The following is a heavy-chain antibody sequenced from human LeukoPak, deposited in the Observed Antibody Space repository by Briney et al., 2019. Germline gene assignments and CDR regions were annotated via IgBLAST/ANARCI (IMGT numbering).Heavy chain of an antibody. CDR1: GGSISSGSYY. Sequence: SQTLSLTCTVSGGSISSGSYYWSWIRQPAGKGLEWIGRIYTSGSTNYNPSLKGRVTISVDTSKNQFSLKLSSVTAADTAVYYCARDDPLGYWGQGTLVTVSS. V-gene: IGHV4-61*02. CDR3: ARDDPLGY. J-gene: IGHJ4*02. CDR2: IYTSGST.